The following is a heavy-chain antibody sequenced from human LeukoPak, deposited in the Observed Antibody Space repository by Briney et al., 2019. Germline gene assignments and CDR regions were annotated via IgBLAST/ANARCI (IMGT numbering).Heavy chain of an antibody. CDR2: IYYSGST. Sequence: SETLSLTCTVSGGSLSSGDYYWSWIRQPPGKGLEWIGYIYYSGSTYYNPSLKSRVTISVDTSKNQFSLKLSSVTAADTAVYYCAREKDSSGYYYAGYFDYWGQGTLVTVSS. J-gene: IGHJ4*02. D-gene: IGHD3-22*01. CDR3: AREKDSSGYYYAGYFDY. V-gene: IGHV4-30-4*01. CDR1: GGSLSSGDYY.